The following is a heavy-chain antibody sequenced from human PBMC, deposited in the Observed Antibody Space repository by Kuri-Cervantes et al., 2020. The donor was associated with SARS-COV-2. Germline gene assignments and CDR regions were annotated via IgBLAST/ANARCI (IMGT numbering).Heavy chain of an antibody. CDR2: VHYNGNT. Sequence: GSLRLSCTASGGSISSSYFWGWIRQPPGKGLEWIGSVHYNGNTYHNPSLKSRLTISVDTSKTQFSLNLSSVTAADTAVYYCARLPLLDLSGYSPAGYPWFDPWGLGTLVTVSS. V-gene: IGHV4-39*01. D-gene: IGHD5-12*01. CDR1: GGSISSSYF. J-gene: IGHJ5*02. CDR3: ARLPLLDLSGYSPAGYPWFDP.